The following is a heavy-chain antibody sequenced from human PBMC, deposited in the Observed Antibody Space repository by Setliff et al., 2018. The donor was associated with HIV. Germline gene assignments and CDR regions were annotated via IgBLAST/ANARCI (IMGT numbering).Heavy chain of an antibody. CDR2: ISYDGSTK. Sequence: GGSLRLSCAASGFTFSSYSMHWVRQAPGKGLEWVAVISYDGSTKYHADSVKGRFTISRDHYKNTLYLQMNSLRADDTAVYYCAKRRGRDAFMDVWGKGTTVTVS. CDR3: AKRRGRDAFMDV. D-gene: IGHD6-25*01. V-gene: IGHV3-30*04. CDR1: GFTFSSYS. J-gene: IGHJ6*03.